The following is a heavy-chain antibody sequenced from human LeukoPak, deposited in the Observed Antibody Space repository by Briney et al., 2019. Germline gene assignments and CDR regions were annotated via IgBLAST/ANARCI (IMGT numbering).Heavy chain of an antibody. D-gene: IGHD5-18*01. V-gene: IGHV4-61*01. CDR3: ARVLRAASWRSYDY. CDR2: IYYDGDT. Sequence: SETLSLTCTVSGGSVSNSLYYWSWIRQPPGKGLEWIGYIYYDGDTNYNPSLMSRVIISIDTSSNQISLRLNSMTAADTAVYYCARVLRAASWRSYDYWGQGSLVTVSS. J-gene: IGHJ4*02. CDR1: GGSVSNSLYY.